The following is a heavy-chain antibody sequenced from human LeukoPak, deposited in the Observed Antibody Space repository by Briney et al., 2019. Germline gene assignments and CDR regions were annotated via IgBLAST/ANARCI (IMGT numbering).Heavy chain of an antibody. J-gene: IGHJ4*02. D-gene: IGHD2-2*01. CDR1: GFTFSSYS. CDR3: ARDPSSSRYGGY. CDR2: ISSSSSCM. V-gene: IGHV3-21*01. Sequence: GGSPRLSCAASGFTFSSYSMNWVRQAPGKGLEWVSSISSSSSCMYYADSVTGRFTISRDNAKNSLYLQMNSLRVEDTAVYYCARDPSSSRYGGYWGQGTLVTVSS.